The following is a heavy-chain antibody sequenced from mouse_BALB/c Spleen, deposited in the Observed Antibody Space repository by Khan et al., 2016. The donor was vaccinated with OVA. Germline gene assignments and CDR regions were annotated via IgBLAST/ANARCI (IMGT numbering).Heavy chain of an antibody. CDR1: GYSITSDYA. Sequence: EVQLQESGPGLVKPSQSLSLTCTVTGYSITSDYAWNWIRQFPENKLEWMGYISSSGSTSYNPSLKSRISITRDTSKNQFFLQLKSVTTEDTATYYCARSHYYSYGYALDCWGRGTSVTVAS. D-gene: IGHD2-14*01. CDR2: ISSSGST. J-gene: IGHJ4*01. V-gene: IGHV3-2*02. CDR3: ARSHYYSYGYALDC.